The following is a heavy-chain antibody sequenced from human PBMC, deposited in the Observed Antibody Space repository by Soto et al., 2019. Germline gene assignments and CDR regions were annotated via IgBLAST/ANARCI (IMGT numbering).Heavy chain of an antibody. CDR3: ARHSFHILTGYYNVIAAFDI. V-gene: IGHV5-51*01. CDR2: IYPGDSDT. CDR1: GYSFTSYW. Sequence: PWESLKISCKGSGYSFTSYWIGWVRQMAGKGLEWMGIIYPGDSDTRYSPSFQGQVTISADKSISTAYLQWSSLKASDTAMYYCARHSFHILTGYYNVIAAFDIWGQGTMVTVSS. D-gene: IGHD3-9*01. J-gene: IGHJ3*02.